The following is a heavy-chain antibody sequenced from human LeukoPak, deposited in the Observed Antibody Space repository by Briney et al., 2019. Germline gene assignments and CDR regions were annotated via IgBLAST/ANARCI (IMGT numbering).Heavy chain of an antibody. Sequence: ASVSVSCKVSGYTLTELSMNWVRQAPGKGLEWMGGFDPEDGETIYAQKFQGRVTMTEDTSTDTAYMELSSLRSEDTAVYYCATDRRWELRLGFDPWGQGTLVTVSS. V-gene: IGHV1-24*01. D-gene: IGHD1-26*01. CDR3: ATDRRWELRLGFDP. J-gene: IGHJ5*02. CDR1: GYTLTELS. CDR2: FDPEDGET.